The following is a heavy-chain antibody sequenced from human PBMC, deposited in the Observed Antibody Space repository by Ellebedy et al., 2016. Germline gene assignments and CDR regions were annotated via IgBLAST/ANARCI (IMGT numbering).Heavy chain of an antibody. J-gene: IGHJ6*02. CDR2: IYYSGST. CDR3: ARGDKGHYYYYGMDV. Sequence: SETLSLTCTVSGGSISSGDYYWSWIRQPPGKGLEWIGYIYYSGSTNYNPSLKSRVTISVDTSKNQFSLKLSSVTAADTAVYYCARGDKGHYYYYGMDVWGQGTTVTVSS. CDR1: GGSISSGDYY. D-gene: IGHD3-9*01. V-gene: IGHV4-61*08.